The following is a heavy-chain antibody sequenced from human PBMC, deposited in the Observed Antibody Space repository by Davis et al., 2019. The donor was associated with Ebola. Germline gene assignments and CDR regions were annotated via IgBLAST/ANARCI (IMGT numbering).Heavy chain of an antibody. J-gene: IGHJ4*02. CDR3: ARVPTTVTTFDY. CDR1: GYTFTSYG. Sequence: ASVKVSCKASGYTFTSYGISWVRQAPGQGLEWMGWINPNSGGTNYAQKFQGRVTMTRDTSISTAYMELSRLRSDDTAVYYCARVPTTVTTFDYWGQGTLVTVSS. CDR2: INPNSGGT. D-gene: IGHD4-17*01. V-gene: IGHV1-2*02.